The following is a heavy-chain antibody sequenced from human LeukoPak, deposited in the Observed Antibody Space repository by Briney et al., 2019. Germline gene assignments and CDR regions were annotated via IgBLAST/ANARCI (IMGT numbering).Heavy chain of an antibody. Sequence: GGSLRLSCAASGFTFSSYWTHWVRQAPGKALVWVSRINTDGSSTSYADSVKGRFTISRDNAKNTLYLQMNSLRAEDTAMYYCARGGSRQSPLDYWGQGTPVTVSS. CDR2: INTDGSST. CDR1: GFTFSSYW. V-gene: IGHV3-74*01. J-gene: IGHJ4*02. CDR3: ARGGSRQSPLDY. D-gene: IGHD1-26*01.